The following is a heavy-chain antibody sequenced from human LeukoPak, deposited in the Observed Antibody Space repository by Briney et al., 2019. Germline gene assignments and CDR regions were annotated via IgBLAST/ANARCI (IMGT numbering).Heavy chain of an antibody. J-gene: IGHJ4*02. CDR3: ARRSNPPGRIDH. D-gene: IGHD1-14*01. Sequence: GSLRLSCAASGFTAGYNYMTWVRQAPGKGLEWVAAIYNSGSTYYADSVKGRFTISRDNSKNTMYLQMNSLKGEDTAVYYCARRSNPPGRIDHWGQGTLVTVSS. CDR1: GFTAGYNY. V-gene: IGHV3-66*04. CDR2: IYNSGST.